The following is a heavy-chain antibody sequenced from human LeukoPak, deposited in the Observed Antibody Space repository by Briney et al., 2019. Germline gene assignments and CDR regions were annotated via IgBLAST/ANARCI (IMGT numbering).Heavy chain of an antibody. J-gene: IGHJ4*02. CDR2: IYYRGTT. Sequence: SETLSLTCTVSGGSISSGDYYWSWIRQPPGKGLEWIGYIYYRGTTYYNPSLKSRVTISVDTSKNQFSLKLSSVTAADTAVYYCARALAGSYPLYYFDYWGQGTLVTVSS. D-gene: IGHD3-10*01. CDR1: GGSISSGDYY. CDR3: ARALAGSYPLYYFDY. V-gene: IGHV4-30-4*02.